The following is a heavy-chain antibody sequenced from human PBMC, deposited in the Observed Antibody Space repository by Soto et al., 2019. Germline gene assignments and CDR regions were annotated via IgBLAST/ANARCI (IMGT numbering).Heavy chain of an antibody. Sequence: QVQLVQSGAEVKKPGASVKVSCKSSAYAFTDHYLHWVRQAPGQGFEWMGWINPNSGGSHYAQNFQGRVAMTRDKSIGTAYMELSSLRSDDTAVYYCARDRESMVRGVIIGGAFDIWGQGTVVIVSS. CDR3: ARDRESMVRGVIIGGAFDI. J-gene: IGHJ3*02. V-gene: IGHV1-2*02. CDR1: AYAFTDHY. D-gene: IGHD3-10*01. CDR2: INPNSGGS.